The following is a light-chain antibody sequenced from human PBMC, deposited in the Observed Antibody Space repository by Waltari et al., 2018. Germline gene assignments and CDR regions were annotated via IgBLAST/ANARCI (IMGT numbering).Light chain of an antibody. Sequence: SYELTQPPSVTVSPGQTARILCSGDALPKQYAYWFQQKPGQAPVLVIRKDTERPSGIPGRFSGSASGTTVTLTITGVQAEDEADYYCQSSDNSGSYPVVFGGGTRLTVL. J-gene: IGLJ2*01. CDR3: QSSDNSGSYPVV. CDR1: ALPKQY. V-gene: IGLV3-25*03. CDR2: KDT.